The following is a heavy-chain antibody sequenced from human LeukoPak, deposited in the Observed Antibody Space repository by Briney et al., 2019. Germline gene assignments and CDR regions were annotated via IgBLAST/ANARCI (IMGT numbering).Heavy chain of an antibody. Sequence: SETLPLTCTVSGGSISNKYWSWIRQPPGKGLEWIGYIYYSGNTNYNPSLKSRVTILVDTSKNQVSLKLSSVTAADTAVYFCARDWGVGGRPGYMDVWGKGTTVTVSS. CDR3: ARDWGVGGRPGYMDV. CDR1: GGSISNKY. D-gene: IGHD6-6*01. J-gene: IGHJ6*03. V-gene: IGHV4-59*01. CDR2: IYYSGNT.